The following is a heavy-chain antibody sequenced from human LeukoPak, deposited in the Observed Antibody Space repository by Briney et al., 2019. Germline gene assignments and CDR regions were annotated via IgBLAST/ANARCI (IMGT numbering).Heavy chain of an antibody. CDR3: ASGVLRYFGYMDV. CDR1: GGTFSSYA. CDR2: IIPICGTA. Sequence: ASVKVSCKASGGTFSSYAISWVRQAPGQGLEWMGGIIPICGTANYAQKFQGRVTITADESTSTAYMELSSLRSEDTAVYYCASGVLRYFGYMDVWGKGTTVTISS. D-gene: IGHD3-9*01. J-gene: IGHJ6*03. V-gene: IGHV1-69*13.